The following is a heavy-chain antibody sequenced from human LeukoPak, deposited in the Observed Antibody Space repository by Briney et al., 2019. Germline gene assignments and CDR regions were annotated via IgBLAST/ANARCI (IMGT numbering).Heavy chain of an antibody. J-gene: IGHJ4*02. D-gene: IGHD3-9*01. CDR1: GFTFSDYY. V-gene: IGHV3-11*01. CDR2: ISGSGTTI. Sequence: GGSLRLSCAASGFTFSDYYMNWVRQAPGKGLEWVSYISGSGTTIDYADSVKGRFTITRDNAKNSLYLQMNSLRAEDTAVYYCARDMELRYFDWLPSEGCFDYWGQGTVVTVSS. CDR3: ARDMELRYFDWLPSEGCFDY.